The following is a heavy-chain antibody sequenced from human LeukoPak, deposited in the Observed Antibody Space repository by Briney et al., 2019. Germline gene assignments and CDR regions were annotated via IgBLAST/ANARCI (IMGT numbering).Heavy chain of an antibody. CDR1: GFTFSDYY. CDR2: ISSSGSTI. D-gene: IGHD3-22*01. Sequence: PGGSLRLSCAASGFTFSDYYMSWIRQAPGKGLERVSYISSSGSTIYYADSVKGRFTISRDNAKNSLYLQMNSLRAEDTAVYYCARGRSYFDSSNYHRVDYWGQGTLVTVST. CDR3: ARGRSYFDSSNYHRVDY. J-gene: IGHJ4*02. V-gene: IGHV3-11*04.